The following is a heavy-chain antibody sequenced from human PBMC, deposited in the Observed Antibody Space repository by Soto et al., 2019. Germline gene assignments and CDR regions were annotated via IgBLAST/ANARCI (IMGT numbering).Heavy chain of an antibody. J-gene: IGHJ5*02. D-gene: IGHD4-17*01. CDR3: AILNIHDNGYYLNWFDP. Sequence: ASVKVSCKASGYTFTNYDITWVRLAPGQGLEGMGWSDTYNENANYEQKFRGRVTMNTDTFTSTDSMELRSLRSDDAAVYYCAILNIHDNGYYLNWFDPWGQGTPVTDSS. CDR2: SDTYNENA. V-gene: IGHV1-18*01. CDR1: GYTFTNYD.